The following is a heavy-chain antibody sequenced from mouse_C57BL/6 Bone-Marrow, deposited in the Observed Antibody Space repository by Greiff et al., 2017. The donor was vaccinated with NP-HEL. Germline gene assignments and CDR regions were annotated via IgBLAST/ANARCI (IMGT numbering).Heavy chain of an antibody. CDR1: GFTFSDYS. CDR2: INYDGSST. J-gene: IGHJ4*01. Sequence: EVKLVASEGGLVQPGSSMQLSCTASGFTFSDYSMAWVRQVPEKGLEWVANINYDGSSTYYLDSLKSRFILSRDNAKNSLYLQMSSLKSEDTATYYCAREGGLRRRTYAMDYWGQGTSVTVSS. D-gene: IGHD2-4*01. CDR3: AREGGLRRRTYAMDY. V-gene: IGHV5-16*01.